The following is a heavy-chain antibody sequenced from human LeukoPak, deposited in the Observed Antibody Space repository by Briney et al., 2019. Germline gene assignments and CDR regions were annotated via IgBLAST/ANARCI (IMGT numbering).Heavy chain of an antibody. CDR3: AKRVGTYRAFDR. J-gene: IGHJ3*02. D-gene: IGHD3-10*01. CDR2: ITNGGVTT. CDR1: GFTFSSYV. V-gene: IGHV3-23*01. Sequence: GGSLRLSCAASGFTFSSYVMKWVRQAPGKGLEWVSSITNGGVTTAYADSVKGRFTISRDNSKNTLYLQMNNLRVEDTAVYYCAKRVGTYRAFDRCGQGTMATVSS.